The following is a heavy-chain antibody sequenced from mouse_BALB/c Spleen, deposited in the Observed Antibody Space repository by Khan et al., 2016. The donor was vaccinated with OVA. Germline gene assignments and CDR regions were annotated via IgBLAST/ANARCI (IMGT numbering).Heavy chain of an antibody. D-gene: IGHD2-1*01. CDR1: GSSIPSDYA. CDR2: IRNSGNT. Sequence: EVKLLESGPGLVKPSQSLALTCTVSGSSIPSDYAWNWIRQFPGSKLEWMGYIRNSGNTSYNPSLKSRITITRDTSKNQFFLQLNSVTTEDTATYYCARDGNCDFDVWGAGTTVTVSS. V-gene: IGHV3-2*02. J-gene: IGHJ1*01. CDR3: ARDGNCDFDV.